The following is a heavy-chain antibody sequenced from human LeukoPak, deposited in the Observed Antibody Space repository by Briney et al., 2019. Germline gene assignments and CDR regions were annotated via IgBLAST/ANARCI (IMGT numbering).Heavy chain of an antibody. Sequence: SETLSLTCDVSGGSFNDYYWSWIRQAPGKGLEWIGEIRHSGSTNYNPSLKGRVTVSVDTSKNQFSLRLTSETAADTAVYYCARRGSWTYYYAMDVWGQGTTVTVSS. J-gene: IGHJ6*02. V-gene: IGHV4-34*01. CDR1: GGSFNDYY. CDR3: ARRGSWTYYYAMDV. D-gene: IGHD6-13*01. CDR2: IRHSGST.